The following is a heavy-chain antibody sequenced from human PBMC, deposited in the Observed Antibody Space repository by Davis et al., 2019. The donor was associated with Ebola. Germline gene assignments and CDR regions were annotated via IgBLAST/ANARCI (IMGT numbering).Heavy chain of an antibody. D-gene: IGHD2-2*01. CDR2: INPNSGGT. V-gene: IGHV1-2*02. J-gene: IGHJ4*02. CDR1: AYTFTGYY. CDR3: ARDSTGGRYCSTTSCYPDY. Sequence: ASVKVSCKASAYTFTGYYMHWVRQAPGQGLEWMGWINPNSGGTKYAQKFEGRVTMTRDTSISTAYMELSRLRFDDTAVYYCARDSTGGRYCSTTSCYPDYWGQGTLVTVSS.